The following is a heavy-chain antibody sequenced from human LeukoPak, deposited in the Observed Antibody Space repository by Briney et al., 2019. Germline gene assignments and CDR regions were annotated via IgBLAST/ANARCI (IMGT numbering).Heavy chain of an antibody. D-gene: IGHD6-13*01. CDR2: IKSKTDGGTT. Sequence: GGSLRLSCTASGFTFTNAWMTWVRQAPGKGLEWVGRIKSKTDGGTTDYAAPVKGRFTVSRDDSKNTLFLQMNSLKAEDTAIYYCTTETYSSSWYGTWFDPWGQGTLVTVSS. V-gene: IGHV3-15*01. CDR3: TTETYSSSWYGTWFDP. CDR1: GFTFTNAW. J-gene: IGHJ5*02.